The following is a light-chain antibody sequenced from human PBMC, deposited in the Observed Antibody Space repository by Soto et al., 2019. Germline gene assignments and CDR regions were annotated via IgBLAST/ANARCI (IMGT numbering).Light chain of an antibody. CDR2: EVS. Sequence: QSALTQPPSASGSPGQSVTISCTGTSSDVGGYNYVSWYQQHPGKAPKLMIYEVSNGPSGVPDRFSGSKSGNTASLTVSGLQAEDEADYYCSSYAGSNNPVVFGGGTKLTVL. V-gene: IGLV2-8*01. CDR1: SSDVGGYNY. CDR3: SSYAGSNNPVV. J-gene: IGLJ2*01.